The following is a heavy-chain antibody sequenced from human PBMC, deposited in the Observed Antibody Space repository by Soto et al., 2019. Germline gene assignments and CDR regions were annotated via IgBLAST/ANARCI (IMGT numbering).Heavy chain of an antibody. CDR1: GGTFSSYA. V-gene: IGHV1-69*06. J-gene: IGHJ4*02. CDR3: VRDSPIGSTFSGYDGIDY. Sequence: SVKVSCKASGGTFSSYAISLVRQAPGQGLEWMGGIIPIFGTTNYAQKFQGRVTITADKSTGTAYMELNSLRSEDTAVYYCVRDSPIGSTFSGYDGIDYWVQGTLVTVSS. CDR2: IIPIFGTT. D-gene: IGHD5-12*01.